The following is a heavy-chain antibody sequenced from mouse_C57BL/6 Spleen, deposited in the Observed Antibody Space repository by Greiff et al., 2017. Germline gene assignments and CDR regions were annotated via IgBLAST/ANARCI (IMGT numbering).Heavy chain of an antibody. CDR2: ISRGSSTI. D-gene: IGHD2-3*01. Sequence: EVMLVESGGGLVKPGGSLKLSCAASGFTFSDYGMHWVRQAPEKGLEWVAYISRGSSTIYYADKVKGPFTISRDNAKNTLFLQMFSLRSEDTAMYYCARRDGPYYFDYWGQGTTLTVSS. CDR1: GFTFSDYG. V-gene: IGHV5-17*01. J-gene: IGHJ2*01. CDR3: ARRDGPYYFDY.